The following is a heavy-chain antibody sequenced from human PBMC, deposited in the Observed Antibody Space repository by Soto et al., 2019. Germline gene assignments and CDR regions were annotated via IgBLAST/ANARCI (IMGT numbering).Heavy chain of an antibody. V-gene: IGHV2-70*01. CDR2: IDWDDEK. D-gene: IGHD4-17*01. CDR3: ARLRCYGDTSGLDS. J-gene: IGHJ5*01. Sequence: PTLVNPTQTLTMTCAFSGFSLSTAGFCVQWTRQPPGKALEWLALIDWDDEKYYSTSLRSRLTLSKDTSKNRVVLTSTNMAPEDAATYYCARLRCYGDTSGLDSWGQGTLVTVSS. CDR1: GFSLSTAGFC.